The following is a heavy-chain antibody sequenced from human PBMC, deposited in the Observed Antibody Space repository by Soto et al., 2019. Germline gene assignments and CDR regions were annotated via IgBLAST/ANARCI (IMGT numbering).Heavy chain of an antibody. CDR2: IRGNGDPP. V-gene: IGHV3-64D*06. J-gene: IGHJ4*01. CDR3: VKSRGGNSFDSLD. CDR1: GFTFSSYA. Sequence: GSLRLSCSASGFTFSSYAMHWVRQAPGKGLEYVSGIRGNGDPPFYADSVKGRFTISRDNSKNTLYFQMSSLSADDTAVYYCVKSRGGNSFDSLDWGHGTLVTVSS. D-gene: IGHD5-12*01.